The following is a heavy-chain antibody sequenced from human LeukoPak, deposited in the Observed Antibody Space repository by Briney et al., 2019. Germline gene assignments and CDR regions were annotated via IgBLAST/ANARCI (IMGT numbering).Heavy chain of an antibody. CDR1: GFIFSTNY. V-gene: IGHV3-53*01. Sequence: GGSLRLSCAVSGFIFSTNYMIWVRQAPGKGLEWVSVLYSGGRTYYADSVKGRFTISRDNSKNTLYLQINSLTAEDTAVYYCARYYYASGSFDYWGQGTLVTVSS. CDR2: LYSGGRT. J-gene: IGHJ4*02. D-gene: IGHD3-10*01. CDR3: ARYYYASGSFDY.